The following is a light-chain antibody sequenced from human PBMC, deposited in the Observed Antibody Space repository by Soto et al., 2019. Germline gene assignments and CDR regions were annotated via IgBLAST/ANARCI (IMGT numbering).Light chain of an antibody. CDR2: EVS. J-gene: IGKJ4*01. CDR1: QSLLGSDGKTY. CDR3: MQSVQFPRT. V-gene: IGKV2D-29*01. Sequence: DIVMTQTPLSLSVTPGQPASISXKSSQSLLGSDGKTYLSWYLQKPGHPPQLLIFEVSNHFSGVXXXXXXXGSGTDFTLKISRVEAEDVGVYYCMQSVQFPRTFGGGTKVEIK.